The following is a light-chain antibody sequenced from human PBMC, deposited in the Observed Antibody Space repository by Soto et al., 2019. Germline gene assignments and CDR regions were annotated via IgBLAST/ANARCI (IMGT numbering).Light chain of an antibody. CDR3: QQYSSYST. CDR1: QSINNW. Sequence: DIQMTQSPSTLSASAGDRVTITCRASQSINNWLAWYQQKPGKAPKLLIYKASDLESGVPSRFSGSGSGTEFTLTISSLQPDDFATYFCQQYSSYSTFGQGTKVEI. V-gene: IGKV1-5*03. CDR2: KAS. J-gene: IGKJ1*01.